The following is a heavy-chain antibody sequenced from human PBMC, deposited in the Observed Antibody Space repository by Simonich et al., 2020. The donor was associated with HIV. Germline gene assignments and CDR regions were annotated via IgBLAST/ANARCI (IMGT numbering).Heavy chain of an antibody. J-gene: IGHJ6*03. CDR1: GYSFTSYW. Sequence: EVQLVQSGAEVKKPGESLKISCKGSGYSFTSYWIGCVRQMPGKGLEWMGIISPGDSHTSYSPSFQGQVTMSADKSISTAYLQWSSLKASDTAMYYCARQGYSGSLYYYYYYMDVWGKGTTVTVSS. CDR2: ISPGDSHT. D-gene: IGHD1-26*01. V-gene: IGHV5-51*01. CDR3: ARQGYSGSLYYYYYYMDV.